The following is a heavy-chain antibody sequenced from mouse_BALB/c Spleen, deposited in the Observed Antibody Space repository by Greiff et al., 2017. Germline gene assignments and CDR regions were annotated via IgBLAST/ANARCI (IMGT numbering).Heavy chain of an antibody. CDR2: IDPSDSET. V-gene: IGHV1-69*02. D-gene: IGHD2-14*01. CDR3: ARSYRWDAMDY. CDR1: GYTFTSYW. Sequence: QVQLQQPGAELVKPGAPVKLSCKASGYTFTSYWMNWVKQRPGGLEWIGRIDPSDSETHYNQKFKDKATLTVDKSSSTAYIQLSSLTSEDSAVYYCARSYRWDAMDYWGQGTSVTVSS. J-gene: IGHJ4*01.